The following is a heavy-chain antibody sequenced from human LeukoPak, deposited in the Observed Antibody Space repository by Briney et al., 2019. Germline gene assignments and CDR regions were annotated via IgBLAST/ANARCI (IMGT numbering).Heavy chain of an antibody. V-gene: IGHV3-30*18. D-gene: IGHD3-3*01. J-gene: IGHJ4*02. CDR3: AKRWSGYHSSEV. Sequence: PGGSLRLSCAASGFTFSRHGIHWVRQAPGKGLEWVAVISYDGSNKYYADSVKGRFTISRDNSKNTLYLQMNSLRAEDTAVYYCAKRWSGYHSSEVWGQGTLVTVSS. CDR2: ISYDGSNK. CDR1: GFTFSRHG.